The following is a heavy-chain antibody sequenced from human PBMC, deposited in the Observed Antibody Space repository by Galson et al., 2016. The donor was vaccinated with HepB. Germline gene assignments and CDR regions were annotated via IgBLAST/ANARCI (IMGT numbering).Heavy chain of an antibody. Sequence: ETLSLTCTVSGGCISSGGYYWSWIRQAPGKGLQYIGDINSRGLTKYSASLQSRVTISVDTSRRQISLKMTRVTAADSAVYFCARDGFCADGVCKEGWFDLWGQGTQVIVSS. D-gene: IGHD3-3*01. CDR3: ARDGFCADGVCKEGWFDL. CDR1: GGCISSGGYY. CDR2: INSRGLT. V-gene: IGHV4-61*08. J-gene: IGHJ5*02.